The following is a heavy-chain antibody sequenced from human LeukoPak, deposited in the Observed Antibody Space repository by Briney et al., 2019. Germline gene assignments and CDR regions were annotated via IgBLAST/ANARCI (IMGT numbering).Heavy chain of an antibody. CDR3: ARVDRSGYGDY. Sequence: KPSQTLSHTCTVSGGSTNTGGYFWSWIRQPPGKGLEWIGYVFRTGRTSYNPSLDSRVTISLDRSRNQFSLRLTSVTAADSAMYHCARVDRSGYGDYWGQGTLVTVSS. V-gene: IGHV4-30-2*01. D-gene: IGHD3-22*01. CDR1: GGSTNTGGYF. CDR2: VFRTGRT. J-gene: IGHJ4*02.